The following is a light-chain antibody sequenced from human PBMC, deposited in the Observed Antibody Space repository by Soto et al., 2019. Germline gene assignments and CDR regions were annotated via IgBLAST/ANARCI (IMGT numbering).Light chain of an antibody. Sequence: EIVLTQSPATLSLSPGERATLSCRASQRVSSYLAWYQQKPGQAPRLLIYDASNRATGIPARFSGSGSGTDFTLTISSLEPEDLGVYYCPQRIKWSIAFGQGTRLEIE. CDR1: QRVSSY. CDR2: DAS. V-gene: IGKV3-11*01. J-gene: IGKJ5*01. CDR3: PQRIKWSIA.